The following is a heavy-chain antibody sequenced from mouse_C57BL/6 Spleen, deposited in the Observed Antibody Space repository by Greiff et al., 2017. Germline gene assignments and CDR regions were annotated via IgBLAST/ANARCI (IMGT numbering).Heavy chain of an antibody. CDR2: ISYDGSN. Sequence: EVKLQESGPGLVKPSQSLSLTCSVTGYSITSGYYWNWIRQFPGNKLEWMGYISYDGSNNYNPSLKNRISLTRDTSKNQFFRKLNSVTTEDTATYYCAREADDGYYARFAYWGQGTLVTVSA. D-gene: IGHD2-3*01. CDR1: GYSITSGYY. V-gene: IGHV3-6*01. CDR3: AREADDGYYARFAY. J-gene: IGHJ3*01.